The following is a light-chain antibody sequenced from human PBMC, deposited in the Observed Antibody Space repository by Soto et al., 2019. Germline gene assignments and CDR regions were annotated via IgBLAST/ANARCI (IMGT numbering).Light chain of an antibody. V-gene: IGKV3-20*01. Sequence: IVLTQSPDTLSLSPGERVTLSCRASQSVSGSYLAWYQQKPGQGPRLLIYGASSRAIGIPDRFSGSGSGTDFTLTINRLEAEDFAVYFCQQYGNSPPLTFGGGTTVEI. CDR2: GAS. J-gene: IGKJ4*01. CDR1: QSVSGSY. CDR3: QQYGNSPPLT.